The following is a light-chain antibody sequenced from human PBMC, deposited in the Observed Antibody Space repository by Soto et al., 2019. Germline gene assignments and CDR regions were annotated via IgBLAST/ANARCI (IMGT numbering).Light chain of an antibody. CDR2: AAS. V-gene: IGKV3-20*01. CDR1: QSVSSSY. J-gene: IGKJ1*01. Sequence: EIVLTQSPGTLSLSPGERATLSCRASQSVSSSYLVWHQQKPGQAPRLLIYAASRRATGIPDRFSGSGSGTDFTLTISRLEPEDFAVYYCRQYGSSPWTFGQGTKVDNK. CDR3: RQYGSSPWT.